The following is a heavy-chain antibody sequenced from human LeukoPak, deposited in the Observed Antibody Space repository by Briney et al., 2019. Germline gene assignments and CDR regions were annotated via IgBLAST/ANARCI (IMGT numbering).Heavy chain of an antibody. CDR3: ARGRGYYDYVWGSYRRPAYFDY. CDR1: GGSFRGYY. Sequence: SETPSLTCAVYGGSFRGYYWSWIRQPLGKGLEWIGEINHSGSTNYNPSLKSRVTISVDTSKNQFSLKLSSVTAADTAVYYCARGRGYYDYVWGSYRRPAYFDYWGQGTLVTVSS. CDR2: INHSGST. D-gene: IGHD3-16*02. J-gene: IGHJ4*02. V-gene: IGHV4-34*01.